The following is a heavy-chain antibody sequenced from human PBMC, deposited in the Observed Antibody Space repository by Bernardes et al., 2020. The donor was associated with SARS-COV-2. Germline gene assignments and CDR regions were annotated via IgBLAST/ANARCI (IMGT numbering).Heavy chain of an antibody. Sequence: GGSLRLSCAASGITFSSYVMHWVRQAPGKGLEWVTLISYDGINKYYADSVKGRFTISRDNSKNTLYLQMNSLRAEDTAVYYCARGSSRGNSSRRPVAMDVWGLGTTVTVSS. CDR1: GITFSSYV. CDR3: ARGSSRGNSSRRPVAMDV. D-gene: IGHD6-13*01. J-gene: IGHJ6*02. V-gene: IGHV3-30-3*01. CDR2: ISYDGINK.